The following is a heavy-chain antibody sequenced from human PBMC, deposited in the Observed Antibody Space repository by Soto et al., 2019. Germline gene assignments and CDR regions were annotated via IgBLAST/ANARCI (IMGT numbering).Heavy chain of an antibody. Sequence: PGGSLRLSCAASGFTFSGSATHWVRQASGKGLEWVGRIRSKANSYATAYAASVKGRFTISRDDSKNTAYLQMNSLKTEDTAVYYCTNSASGSGSYYFDYWGQGNMVTVSS. J-gene: IGHJ4*02. CDR1: GFTFSGSA. V-gene: IGHV3-73*01. D-gene: IGHD3-10*01. CDR2: IRSKANSYAT. CDR3: TNSASGSGSYYFDY.